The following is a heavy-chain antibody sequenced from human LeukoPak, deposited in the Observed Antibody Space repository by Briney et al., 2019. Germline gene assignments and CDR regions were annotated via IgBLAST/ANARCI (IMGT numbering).Heavy chain of an antibody. Sequence: GGSLRLSCAASGFTFSRYGFHWVRQAPGKGLEWVAFISDSGGDKWYADSVKGRLTISRDKSKNTVNLQMSSLRVEDTALYYCARQTYGSGSYYNLDCWGQGTLVTVSS. CDR1: GFTFSRYG. D-gene: IGHD3-10*01. CDR2: ISDSGGDK. CDR3: ARQTYGSGSYYNLDC. V-gene: IGHV3-30*02. J-gene: IGHJ4*02.